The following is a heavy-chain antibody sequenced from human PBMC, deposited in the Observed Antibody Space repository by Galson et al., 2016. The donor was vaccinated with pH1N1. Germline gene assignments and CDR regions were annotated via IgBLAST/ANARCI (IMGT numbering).Heavy chain of an antibody. CDR3: AKVEGFWSGYYTD. D-gene: IGHD3-3*01. CDR1: GFTFDDYG. Sequence: SLRLSCAASGFTFDDYGMHWVRQAPGKGLEWVSGISWNSGGIGYADSVKGRFTISRDNAKNSLYLQMNSLRAEDTALYYCAKVEGFWSGYYTDWGQGTLVTVSS. CDR2: ISWNSGGI. V-gene: IGHV3-9*01. J-gene: IGHJ4*02.